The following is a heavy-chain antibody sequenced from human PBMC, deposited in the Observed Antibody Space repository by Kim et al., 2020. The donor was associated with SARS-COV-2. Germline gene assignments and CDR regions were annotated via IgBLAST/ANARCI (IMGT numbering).Heavy chain of an antibody. J-gene: IGHJ3*02. CDR1: GFTFSSYG. Sequence: GGSLRLSCAASGFTFSSYGMHWVRQAPGKGLEWVAVISYDGSNKYYADSVKDRFTISRDNSKNTLYLQMNSLRAEDTAVYYCAKDSQWENDAFDIWGQGTMVTVSS. CDR3: AKDSQWENDAFDI. V-gene: IGHV3-30*18. CDR2: ISYDGSNK. D-gene: IGHD1-26*01.